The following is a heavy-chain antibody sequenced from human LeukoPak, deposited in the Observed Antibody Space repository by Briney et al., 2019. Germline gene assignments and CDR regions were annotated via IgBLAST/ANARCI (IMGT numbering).Heavy chain of an antibody. D-gene: IGHD6-6*01. CDR3: ARGPGYSSSRRGDY. V-gene: IGHV4-30-2*01. CDR1: GGSISSGGYS. Sequence: PSQTLSLTCAVSGGSISSGGYSWSWIRQPPGKGLEWIGEINHSGSTNYNPSLKSRVTISVDTSKNQFSLKLSSVTAADTAVYYCARGPGYSSSRRGDYWGQGTLVTVSS. J-gene: IGHJ4*02. CDR2: INHSGST.